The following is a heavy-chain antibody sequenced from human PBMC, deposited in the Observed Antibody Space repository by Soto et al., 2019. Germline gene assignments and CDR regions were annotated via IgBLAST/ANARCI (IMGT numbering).Heavy chain of an antibody. J-gene: IGHJ4*02. CDR3: ARHLGEGYFDY. Sequence: YAVSGGSLSSGGYFWGWVRQPPGKGLEWIGSIYYSGSTYYNPSLKSRVTMSVDTSKNHFSLKLSSVTAADTAVYYCARHLGEGYFDYWGQGTLVTVSS. CDR1: GGSLSSGGYF. CDR2: IYYSGST. V-gene: IGHV4-39*01.